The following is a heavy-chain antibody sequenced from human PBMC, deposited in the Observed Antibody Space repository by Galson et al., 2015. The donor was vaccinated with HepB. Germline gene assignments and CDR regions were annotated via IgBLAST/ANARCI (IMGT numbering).Heavy chain of an antibody. J-gene: IGHJ6*03. V-gene: IGHV1-46*03. Sequence: SVKVSCKTSGYTFTSYYMHWVRQAPGQGLEWMGIINPSGGSTSYAQKFQGRVTMTRDTSTSTVYMELSSLRSEDTAVYYCARGGAIAAAGGYYYYMDVWGKGTTVTVSS. CDR2: INPSGGST. CDR3: ARGGAIAAAGGYYYYMDV. D-gene: IGHD6-13*01. CDR1: GYTFTSYY.